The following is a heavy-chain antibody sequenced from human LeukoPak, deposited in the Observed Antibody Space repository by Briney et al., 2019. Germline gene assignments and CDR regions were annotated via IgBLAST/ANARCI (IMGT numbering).Heavy chain of an antibody. CDR1: GFTFSSYG. Sequence: PGRSLRLSCAASGFTFSSYGMHWVRQAPGKGLEWVAVIWYDGSNKCYADSVKGRFTISRDNSKNTLYLQMNSLRAEDTAVYYCAKGEIPPYYADYWGQGTLVTVSS. J-gene: IGHJ4*02. CDR2: IWYDGSNK. V-gene: IGHV3-33*06. CDR3: AKGEIPPYYADY. D-gene: IGHD3-3*01.